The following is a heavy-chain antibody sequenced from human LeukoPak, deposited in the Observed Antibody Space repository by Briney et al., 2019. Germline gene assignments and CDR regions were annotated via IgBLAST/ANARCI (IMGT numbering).Heavy chain of an antibody. Sequence: PGGSLRLSCAASGFTFSSYSMNWVRQAPGKWLEWVSSISSSSSYIYYADSVKGRFTISRDNAKNSLYLQMNSLRAEDTAVYYCARVPRGIPRDYWGQGTLVTVSS. J-gene: IGHJ4*02. D-gene: IGHD2-21*01. V-gene: IGHV3-21*01. CDR3: ARVPRGIPRDY. CDR2: ISSSSSYI. CDR1: GFTFSSYS.